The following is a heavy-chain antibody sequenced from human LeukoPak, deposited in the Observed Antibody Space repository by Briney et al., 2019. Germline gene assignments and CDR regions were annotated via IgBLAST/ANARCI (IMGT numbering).Heavy chain of an antibody. J-gene: IGHJ5*02. V-gene: IGHV4-59*01. CDR3: AREGTAGTNLNWFDP. Sequence: SETLSLTCTVSGGSISSYYWSWIRQPPGKGLEWIGYISYSGSTNFNPSLKSRVTISVDTSKNQFFLKLSSVTAADTAVYYCAREGTAGTNLNWFDPWGQGTLVTVSS. D-gene: IGHD1-1*01. CDR2: ISYSGST. CDR1: GGSISSYY.